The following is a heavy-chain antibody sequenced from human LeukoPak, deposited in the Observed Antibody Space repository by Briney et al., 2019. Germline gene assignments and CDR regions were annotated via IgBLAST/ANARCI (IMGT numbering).Heavy chain of an antibody. CDR2: INHSGST. Sequence: SETLSLTCAVYGGSFSGYYWSWIRQPPGKGLEWIGEINHSGSTNYNPSLKSRVTISVDTSKNQFSLKLSSVTAADTAVYYCARHVSHYWGQGTLVTVSS. CDR3: ARHVSHY. V-gene: IGHV4-34*01. CDR1: GGSFSGYY. J-gene: IGHJ4*02.